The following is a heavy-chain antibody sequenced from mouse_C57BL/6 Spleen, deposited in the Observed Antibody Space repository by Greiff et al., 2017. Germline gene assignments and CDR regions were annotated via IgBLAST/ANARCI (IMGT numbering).Heavy chain of an antibody. CDR3: ARPLMGYCAMDD. D-gene: IGHD1-1*02. V-gene: IGHV5-17*01. Sequence: EVMLVESGGGLVKPGGSLKLSCAASGFTFSDYGMHWVRQAPEKGLEWVAYISSGSSTIYYADTVKGRFTMSRDNAKNTLFLQMTSLRSEDTAMYYCARPLMGYCAMDDWGQGTTGTVSS. J-gene: IGHJ4*01. CDR1: GFTFSDYG. CDR2: ISSGSSTI.